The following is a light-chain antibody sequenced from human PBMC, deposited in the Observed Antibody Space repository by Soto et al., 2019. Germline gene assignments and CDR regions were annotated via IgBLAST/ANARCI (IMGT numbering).Light chain of an antibody. Sequence: DIQMTQSPSSVSASVGDRVTITCRASQDISNWLAGYQQKPGKAPKLLIYAASTLQSRVPSRFSGSGSGTDFTLTISSLQPEDFATYYCPQTNSFPPFTFGPGTKVDVK. CDR2: AAS. CDR3: PQTNSFPPFT. V-gene: IGKV1-12*01. CDR1: QDISNW. J-gene: IGKJ3*01.